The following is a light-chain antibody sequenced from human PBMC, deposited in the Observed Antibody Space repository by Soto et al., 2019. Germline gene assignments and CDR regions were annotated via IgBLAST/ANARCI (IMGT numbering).Light chain of an antibody. CDR2: DAS. V-gene: IGKV3-11*01. J-gene: IGKJ4*01. CDR3: QHRSDWPLT. CDR1: QSVSNY. Sequence: DIVVTQSLATLSLYLRERVTLSCRASQSVSNYLAWYQQKPGQAPRLLIYDASKRATGIPARFSGRGAGTDSTPTISIQEPEDSADYYRQHRSDWPLTFGGRTKVDIK.